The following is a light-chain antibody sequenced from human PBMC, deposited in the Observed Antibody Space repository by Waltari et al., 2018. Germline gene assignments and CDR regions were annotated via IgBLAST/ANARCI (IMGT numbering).Light chain of an antibody. CDR3: QSADASGTYKL. V-gene: IGLV3-25*03. CDR2: KDT. J-gene: IGLJ2*01. CDR1: ALPRQF. Sequence: SSELTQPPSVSVSPGQTARITCSGDALPRQFASWYQQKPGQAPVIVIYKDTGRPSEIPERFSGSSSGTTVTLTISGFQAEDEADYYCQSADASGTYKLFGGGTKLTVL.